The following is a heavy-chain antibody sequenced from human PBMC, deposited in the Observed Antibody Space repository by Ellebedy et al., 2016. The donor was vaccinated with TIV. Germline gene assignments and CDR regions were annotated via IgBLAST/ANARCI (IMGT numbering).Heavy chain of an antibody. CDR2: IRYDGTNE. CDR3: AKGGFNFHGSGTYIDH. CDR1: GFTFSTYD. Sequence: PGGSLRLSCAASGFTFSTYDMHWVRQAPGKGLEWVALIRYDGTNEYYADSVKGRFTISRDSSKSTVSLQMNSLRIEDTAVYYCAKGGFNFHGSGTYIDHWGQGTLVTVSS. D-gene: IGHD3-10*01. J-gene: IGHJ4*02. V-gene: IGHV3-30*02.